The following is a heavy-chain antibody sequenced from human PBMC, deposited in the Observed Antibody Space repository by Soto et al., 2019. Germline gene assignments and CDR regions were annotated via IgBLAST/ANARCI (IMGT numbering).Heavy chain of an antibody. CDR1: GFTFISYA. J-gene: IGHJ4*02. D-gene: IGHD3-22*01. CDR3: ARAHGYDSSGSFDY. CDR2: ISYDGSNK. Sequence: PGGSLRLSCAASGFTFISYAMHWVRQAPGKGLEWVAVISYDGSNKYYADSVKGRFTISRDNSKNTLYLQMNSLRAEDTAVYYCARAHGYDSSGSFDYWGQGTLVTVSS. V-gene: IGHV3-30-3*01.